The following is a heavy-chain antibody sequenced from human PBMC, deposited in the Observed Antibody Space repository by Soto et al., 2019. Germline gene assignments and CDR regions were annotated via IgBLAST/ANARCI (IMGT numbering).Heavy chain of an antibody. CDR2: ISSSGSTI. CDR1: GFTFSDYY. V-gene: IGHV3-11*01. CDR3: ASVVVITTSFDY. D-gene: IGHD3-22*01. Sequence: PGGSLRLSCAASGFTFSDYYMSWIRQAPGKGLEWVSYISSSGSTIYYADSVKGRFTISRDNAKNSLYLQMNSLRAEDTAVYYCASVVVITTSFDYWGQGTLVTVSS. J-gene: IGHJ4*02.